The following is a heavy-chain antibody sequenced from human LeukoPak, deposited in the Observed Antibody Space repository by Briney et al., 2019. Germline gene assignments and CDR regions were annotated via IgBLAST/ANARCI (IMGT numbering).Heavy chain of an antibody. CDR1: GFTFSDYN. D-gene: IGHD1-26*01. V-gene: IGHV3-11*04. CDR2: ISRSGSTK. Sequence: PGGSLRLSCAASGFTFSDYNMRWIRQAPGKGLEWVSSISRSGSTKYYADSVKGRFTISRDNAKNSLYLQMNSLRAEDTAVYYCARDEGGSYPYYFDYWGQGTLVTVSS. J-gene: IGHJ4*02. CDR3: ARDEGGSYPYYFDY.